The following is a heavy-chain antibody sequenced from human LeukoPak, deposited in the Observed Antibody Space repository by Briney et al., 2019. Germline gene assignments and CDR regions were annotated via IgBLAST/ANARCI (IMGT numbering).Heavy chain of an antibody. CDR3: ARALTSDY. CDR1: GFTFSNYA. Sequence: SGGSLRLSCAASGFTFSNYAMHWVRQAPGKGLEWVSVIYSGGSTYYADSVKGRFTISRDKSKNMVYLQMNSLRADDTAVYYCARALTSDYWGQGTLVTVSS. CDR2: IYSGGST. J-gene: IGHJ4*02. V-gene: IGHV3-53*01.